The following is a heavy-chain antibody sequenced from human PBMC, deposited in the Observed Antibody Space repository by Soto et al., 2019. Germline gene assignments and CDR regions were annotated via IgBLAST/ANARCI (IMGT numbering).Heavy chain of an antibody. CDR1: GFSLSNARMG. CDR2: IFSNDEK. V-gene: IGHV2-26*01. J-gene: IGHJ5*02. Sequence: SGPTLVNPTETLTLTCTVSGFSLSNARMGVSWIRQPPGKALEWLAHIFSNDEKSYSTSLKSRLTISKDTSKSQVVLTMTNMDPVDTATYYCSRRDCGGDCYRSLSVWFDPWGQGTLVTVS. D-gene: IGHD2-21*02. CDR3: SRRDCGGDCYRSLSVWFDP.